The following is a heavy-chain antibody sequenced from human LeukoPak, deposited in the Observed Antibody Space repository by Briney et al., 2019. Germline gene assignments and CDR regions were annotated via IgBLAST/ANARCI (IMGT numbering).Heavy chain of an antibody. D-gene: IGHD1-26*01. CDR2: MNPNSGNT. V-gene: IGHV1-8*02. CDR3: ARVRYSGSYYGY. CDR1: GYTFTSYG. Sequence: ASVKVSCTASGYTFTSYGISWVRQATGQGLEWMGWMNPNSGNTGYAQKFQGRVTMTRNTSISTAYMELSSLRSEDTAVYYCARVRYSGSYYGYWGQGTLVTVSS. J-gene: IGHJ4*02.